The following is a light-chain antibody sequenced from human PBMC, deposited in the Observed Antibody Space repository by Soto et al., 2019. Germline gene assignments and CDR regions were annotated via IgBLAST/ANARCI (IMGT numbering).Light chain of an antibody. CDR1: SSDVGSYNL. V-gene: IGLV2-23*02. CDR2: EVS. CDR3: CSYAGSSTSH. J-gene: IGLJ1*01. Sequence: QSALTQPASVSGSPGQSITISCTGTSSDVGSYNLVSWYQQHPGKAPKLMIYEVSKRPSGVSNRFSGSKSGNTASLTISGLQAEDEADYYCCSYAGSSTSHFGPGTKLTVL.